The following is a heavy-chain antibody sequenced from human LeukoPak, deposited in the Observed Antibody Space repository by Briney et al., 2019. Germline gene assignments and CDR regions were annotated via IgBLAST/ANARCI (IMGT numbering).Heavy chain of an antibody. D-gene: IGHD2-21*02. CDR1: GGFISSYY. V-gene: IGHV4-59*08. CDR2: IYYSGST. CDR3: ARRVAVTARYYFDN. J-gene: IGHJ4*02. Sequence: SETLSLTCTVSGGFISSYYWSWIRQPPWKGLEGIGYIYYSGSTNYNPSLKSRVTISVDTSKNQFSLKLSSVTAADTAVYYCARRVAVTARYYFDNWGQGTLVTVSS.